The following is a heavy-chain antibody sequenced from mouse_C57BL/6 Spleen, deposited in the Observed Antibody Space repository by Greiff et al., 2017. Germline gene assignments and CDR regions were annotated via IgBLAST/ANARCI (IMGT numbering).Heavy chain of an antibody. CDR2: IDPSDSYT. D-gene: IGHD3-2*02. J-gene: IGHJ3*01. CDR3: ARGLRLHWFAY. Sequence: QVQLQQPGAELVKPGASVKLSCKASGYTFTSYWMQWVKQRPGQGLEWIGEIDPSDSYTNYNQKFKGKATLTVDTSSSTAYMQLSSLTSEDSAVYYCARGLRLHWFAYWGQGTLVTVSA. V-gene: IGHV1-50*01. CDR1: GYTFTSYW.